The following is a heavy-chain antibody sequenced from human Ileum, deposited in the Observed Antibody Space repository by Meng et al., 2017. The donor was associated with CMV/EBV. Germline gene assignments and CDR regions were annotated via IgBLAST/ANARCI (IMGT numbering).Heavy chain of an antibody. J-gene: IGHJ4*02. CDR2: ISGSGAST. D-gene: IGHD2-8*01. Sequence: ETLSLTCVASGFTFSSYAMTWVRQAPGKGLEWVSAISGSGASTYYADSVKGRFTISRDNSKNTLYLQMNSLRAEDTAVYYCAKRYCTNGVCYLNAADYWGQGTLVTVSS. V-gene: IGHV3-23*01. CDR1: GFTFSSYA. CDR3: AKRYCTNGVCYLNAADY.